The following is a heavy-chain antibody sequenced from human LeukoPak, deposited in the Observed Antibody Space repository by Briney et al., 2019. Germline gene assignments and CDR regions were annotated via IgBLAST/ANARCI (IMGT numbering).Heavy chain of an antibody. CDR3: ARARDYGDYVDY. CDR1: GGSISSSSYY. V-gene: IGHV4-39*07. CDR2: IYYSGST. J-gene: IGHJ4*02. Sequence: SETLSLTCTVSGGSISSSSYYWGWTRQPPGKGLEWIGSIYYSGSTYYNPSLKSRVTISVDTSKNQFSLKLSSVTAADTAVYYCARARDYGDYVDYWGQGTLVTVSS. D-gene: IGHD4-17*01.